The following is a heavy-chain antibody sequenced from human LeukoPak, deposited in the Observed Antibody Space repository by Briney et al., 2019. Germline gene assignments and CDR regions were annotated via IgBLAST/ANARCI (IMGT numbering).Heavy chain of an antibody. J-gene: IGHJ5*02. Sequence: SETLSLTCTVSGGSIRSYYWSWIRQPPGKGLEWIGYIYYSGSTNYNPSLKSRVTISVDTSKNQFSLKLSSVTAADTAVYYCARAGVAVAGGGWFDPWGQGTLVTVSS. CDR2: IYYSGST. CDR3: ARAGVAVAGGGWFDP. CDR1: GGSIRSYY. D-gene: IGHD6-19*01. V-gene: IGHV4-59*01.